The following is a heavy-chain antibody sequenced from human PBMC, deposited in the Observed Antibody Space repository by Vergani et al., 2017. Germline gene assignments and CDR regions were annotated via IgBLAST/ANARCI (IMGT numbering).Heavy chain of an antibody. CDR1: GFTFDDYT. Sequence: VQLVESGGGLVKPGGSLRLSCAASGFTFDDYTMHWVRQAPGKGLEWVSLISWDGGSTYYADSVKGRFTISRDNSKNSLYLQMNSLRAEDTAVYYCAKGPLIAVAGGFDYWGQGTLVTVSS. J-gene: IGHJ4*02. D-gene: IGHD6-19*01. CDR2: ISWDGGST. V-gene: IGHV3-43*01. CDR3: AKGPLIAVAGGFDY.